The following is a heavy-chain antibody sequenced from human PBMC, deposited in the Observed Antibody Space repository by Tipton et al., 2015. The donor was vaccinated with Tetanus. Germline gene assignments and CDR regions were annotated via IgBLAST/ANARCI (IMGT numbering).Heavy chain of an antibody. D-gene: IGHD5-12*01. CDR2: ISDGGDT. V-gene: IGHV3-53*01. CDR1: GFTVSSYY. J-gene: IGHJ6*02. CDR3: AKDRAPTKYNGLDV. Sequence: SLRLSCAASGFTVSSYYMIWVRQAPGKGLEWVSTISDGGDTNYADSVKGRFTLSRDNSKNTLSLQMNSLRVEDTAVYYCAKDRAPTKYNGLDVWGQGTTVTVS.